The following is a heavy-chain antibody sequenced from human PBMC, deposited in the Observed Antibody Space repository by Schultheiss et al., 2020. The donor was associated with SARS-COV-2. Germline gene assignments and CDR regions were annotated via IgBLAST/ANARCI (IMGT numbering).Heavy chain of an antibody. J-gene: IGHJ4*02. CDR2: IYHSGST. CDR3: ARDREQLAFDY. D-gene: IGHD6-6*01. Sequence: SQTLSLTCTVSGGSISSSSYYWGWIRQPPGKGLEWIGSIYHSGSTYYNPSLKSRVTISVDTSKNQFSLKLSSVTAADTAVYYCARDREQLAFDYWGQGTLVTVSS. CDR1: GGSISSSSYY. V-gene: IGHV4-39*07.